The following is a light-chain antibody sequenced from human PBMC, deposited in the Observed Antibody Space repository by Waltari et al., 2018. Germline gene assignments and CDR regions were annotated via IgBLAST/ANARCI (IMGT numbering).Light chain of an antibody. Sequence: SSELTQDPAVSVALGQTVRITCQGGSLRSYYASWYQQKPGQAPVLVIYGKSSRPSGIPNRFSGSSSGNTASLTITGAQAEDEADYYCSSRDSSGDHVLFGGGTKLTV. J-gene: IGLJ2*01. CDR2: GKS. CDR1: SLRSYY. CDR3: SSRDSSGDHVL. V-gene: IGLV3-19*01.